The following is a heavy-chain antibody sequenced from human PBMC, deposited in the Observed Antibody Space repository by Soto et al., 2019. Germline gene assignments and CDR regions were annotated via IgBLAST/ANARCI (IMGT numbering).Heavy chain of an antibody. D-gene: IGHD3-3*01. J-gene: IGHJ6*02. CDR3: AKESGITIFGVATPGDGMHX. CDR1: GFTFSSYA. Sequence: GGSLRLSCAASGFTFSSYAMSWVRQAPGKGLEWVASISGSGGSTYYAYSVKGRFTISRDNSNNTLYLQMNSLRAEDTAVYYCAKESGITIFGVATPGDGMHXWGQGTTVTVS. CDR2: ISGSGGST. V-gene: IGHV3-23*01.